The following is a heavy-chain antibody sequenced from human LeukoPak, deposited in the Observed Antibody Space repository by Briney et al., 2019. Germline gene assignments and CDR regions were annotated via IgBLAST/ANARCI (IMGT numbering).Heavy chain of an antibody. Sequence: PSETLSLTCIVSGGSMTGYWWSWIRQPAGKGLEWIGRVYLSGTTNYNPSLNSRVSMSVDTSKNQFSLKLNSVTAADTAMYYCGRVSNSGHGRASDIWGQGTMVIVSS. V-gene: IGHV4-4*07. CDR3: GRVSNSGHGRASDI. J-gene: IGHJ3*02. CDR1: GGSMTGYW. D-gene: IGHD6-19*01. CDR2: VYLSGTT.